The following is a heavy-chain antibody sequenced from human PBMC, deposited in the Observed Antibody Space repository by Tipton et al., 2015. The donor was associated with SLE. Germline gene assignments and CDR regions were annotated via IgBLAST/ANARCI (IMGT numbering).Heavy chain of an antibody. J-gene: IGHJ5*02. CDR3: ARGAIAVAGSGWFDP. Sequence: TLSLTCTVSGGAIGSSDYYWAWIRQPPGKGLEWIGSFHYSGHTYYSPSLKSRVTTSVDTSKNQISPKVYSVTAADTAVYYCARGAIAVAGSGWFDPWGQGTLVIVSS. CDR2: FHYSGHT. V-gene: IGHV4-39*07. CDR1: GGAIGSSDYY. D-gene: IGHD6-19*01.